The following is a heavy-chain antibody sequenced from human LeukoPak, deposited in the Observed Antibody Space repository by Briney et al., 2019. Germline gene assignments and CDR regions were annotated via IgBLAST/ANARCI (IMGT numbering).Heavy chain of an antibody. CDR2: IKQDGSEK. V-gene: IGHV3-7*01. CDR1: GLTLSRYW. Sequence: GGSLRLSCVASGLTLSRYWMSWVRQAPGKGLEWVANIKQDGSEKYYVDSVKGRFTISRDNAKNSLYLQVNSLRAEDTAMYYCASLLGEATLFDYWGQGTLVTVSS. D-gene: IGHD1-26*01. J-gene: IGHJ4*02. CDR3: ASLLGEATLFDY.